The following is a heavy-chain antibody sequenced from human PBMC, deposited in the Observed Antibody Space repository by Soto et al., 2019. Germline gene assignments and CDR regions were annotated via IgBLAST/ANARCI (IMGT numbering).Heavy chain of an antibody. Sequence: QVQLVQSGAEVKKPGCSVRVYCRASGDTFSSYTVNWLRQAPGQGLEWMGGIIPVLGTTDYAQRFRGRVTRTTEKERKTAEMEMRSLRSEDTAAYYGARSRYCGYDCYHKNFNGMDVWGRGTTVTVA. CDR1: GDTFSSYT. D-gene: IGHD2-21*02. J-gene: IGHJ6*02. CDR2: IIPVLGTT. V-gene: IGHV1-69*08. CDR3: ARSRYCGYDCYHKNFNGMDV.